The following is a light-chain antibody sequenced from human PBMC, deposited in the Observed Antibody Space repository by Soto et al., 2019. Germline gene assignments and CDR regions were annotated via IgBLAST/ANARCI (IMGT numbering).Light chain of an antibody. J-gene: IGKJ4*01. Sequence: SQLTKSTSFLSASVVNRVTITCQASQGISNYLAWYQQKPGKVPKLLIYAASTLQSGVPSRFSGSGSGTDFTLTISSLQPEDVATYYCQKYNSAPLTFGGGTKVDIK. CDR1: QGISNY. V-gene: IGKV1-27*01. CDR2: AAS. CDR3: QKYNSAPLT.